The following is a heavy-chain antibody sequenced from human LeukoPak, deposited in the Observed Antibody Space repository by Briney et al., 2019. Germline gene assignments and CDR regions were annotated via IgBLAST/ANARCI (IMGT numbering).Heavy chain of an antibody. D-gene: IGHD3-3*01. CDR3: AKRGKYYDFWSGYFSLSPIDY. V-gene: IGHV3-23*01. Sequence: GGSLRLSCAASGFTFSSYAMSWVRQAPGKGLEWVSAISGSGGSTYYADSVKGRFTISRDNSKNTLYLQMNSLRAEDTAVYYCAKRGKYYDFWSGYFSLSPIDYWGQGTLVTVSS. CDR2: ISGSGGST. J-gene: IGHJ4*02. CDR1: GFTFSSYA.